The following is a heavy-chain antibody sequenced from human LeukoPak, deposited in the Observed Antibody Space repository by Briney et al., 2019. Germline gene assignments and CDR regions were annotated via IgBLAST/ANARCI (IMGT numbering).Heavy chain of an antibody. CDR1: GGSFSGYY. Sequence: PSETLSLTCAAYGGSFSGYYWNWIRQPPGKGLEWIGEINHSGSTNYNPSLKSRVTISVDTSQNQVSLKLSSVTAADTAVYYCAREGTYYYDSSGYDAFDIWGQGTMVTVSS. CDR3: AREGTYYYDSSGYDAFDI. V-gene: IGHV4-34*01. J-gene: IGHJ3*02. CDR2: INHSGST. D-gene: IGHD3-22*01.